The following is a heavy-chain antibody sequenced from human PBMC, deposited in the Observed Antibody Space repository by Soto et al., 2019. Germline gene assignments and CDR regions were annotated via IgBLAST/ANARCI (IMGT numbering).Heavy chain of an antibody. Sequence: QVQLQESGPGLVKPSQTLSLTCTVSGGSISSGGYYWSWIRQHPGKGLEWIGYIYNSGSTYYTPSLKCRVTISVDTSKGQFSLNLSSVTAAGTAVYYWAREFTDSSGPTLGMGDWGQGTTVTVSS. CDR1: GGSISSGGYY. CDR2: IYNSGST. CDR3: AREFTDSSGPTLGMGD. J-gene: IGHJ6*02. D-gene: IGHD6-19*01. V-gene: IGHV4-31*03.